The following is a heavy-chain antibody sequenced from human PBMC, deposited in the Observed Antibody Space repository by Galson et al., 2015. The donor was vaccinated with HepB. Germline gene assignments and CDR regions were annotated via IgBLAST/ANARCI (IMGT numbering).Heavy chain of an antibody. Sequence: QSGAEVKKPGESLKISCKGSGYSFTTYWMGWVRQMPGKGLEWMGIIYPGDSDARSSPSFQGQVTISADKSISTAYLQWSSLKASDTGMYYCARLGGYSYGIDGNYFDYWGQGTLVTVSS. J-gene: IGHJ4*02. CDR1: GYSFTTYW. CDR2: IYPGDSDA. CDR3: ARLGGYSYGIDGNYFDY. D-gene: IGHD5-18*01. V-gene: IGHV5-51*01.